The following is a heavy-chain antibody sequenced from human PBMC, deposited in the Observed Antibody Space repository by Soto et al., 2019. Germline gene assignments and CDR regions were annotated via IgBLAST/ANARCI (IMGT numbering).Heavy chain of an antibody. CDR2: MNHDGIT. V-gene: IGHV4-34*01. D-gene: IGHD3-10*01. CDR3: ASGEAYLREGTFYYHGMDV. J-gene: IGHJ6*02. Sequence: QVQLRQWGAGLLKPSETLSLTCGVYGGSFTGYYWTWIGQPPGERLEWIVEMNHDGITNYNPSLKCRVAITLNTAKHSFSLRLTSVTAADTAVYVCASGEAYLREGTFYYHGMDVWGQGTTVTVSS. CDR1: GGSFTGYY.